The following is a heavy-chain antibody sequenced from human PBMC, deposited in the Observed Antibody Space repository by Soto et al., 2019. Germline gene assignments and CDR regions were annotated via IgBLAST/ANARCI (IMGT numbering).Heavy chain of an antibody. CDR2: INHSGST. V-gene: IGHV4-34*01. D-gene: IGHD3-16*02. Sequence: QVQLQQWGAGLLKPSETLSLTCAVYGGSFSGYYWSWIRQPPGKGLEWIGEINHSGSTNYNPSLKSRVTISVDTSKNQLSLKLSSVTAADTAVYHCARGRNDYVWGSYRYAFDIWGQGTMVTVSS. CDR3: ARGRNDYVWGSYRYAFDI. CDR1: GGSFSGYY. J-gene: IGHJ3*02.